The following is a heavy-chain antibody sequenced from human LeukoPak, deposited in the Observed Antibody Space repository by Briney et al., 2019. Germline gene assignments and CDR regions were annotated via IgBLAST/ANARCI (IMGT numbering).Heavy chain of an antibody. J-gene: IGHJ5*02. CDR1: GFTFSNYW. V-gene: IGHV3-74*01. CDR3: ARDLGQYYDTSDNWFDP. CDR2: INSDGINT. Sequence: GGSLRLSCAASGFTFSNYWMRWVRQAPGKGLVWVSRINSDGINTSYADSVKGRFTISRDNAKNTLNLQMNSLRAEDTAVYYCARDLGQYYDTSDNWFDPWGQGTLVTVSS. D-gene: IGHD3-22*01.